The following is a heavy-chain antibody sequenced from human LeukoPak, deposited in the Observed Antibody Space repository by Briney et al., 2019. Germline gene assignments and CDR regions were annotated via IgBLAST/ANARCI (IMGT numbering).Heavy chain of an antibody. CDR2: ISSSSSYI. Sequence: PGGSLRLSCAASGFTFSSYSMNWVRQAPGKGLEWVSSISSSSSYIYYADSVKGRFTISRDNAKNSLYLQMNSRSAEDTAVYYCAIYGSGSQGWFDPWGQGTLVIVSS. J-gene: IGHJ5*02. D-gene: IGHD3-10*01. CDR3: AIYGSGSQGWFDP. V-gene: IGHV3-21*01. CDR1: GFTFSSYS.